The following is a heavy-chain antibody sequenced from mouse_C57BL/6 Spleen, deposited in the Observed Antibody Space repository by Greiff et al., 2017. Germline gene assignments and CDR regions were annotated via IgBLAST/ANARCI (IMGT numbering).Heavy chain of an antibody. J-gene: IGHJ3*01. CDR1: GFNIKDDY. V-gene: IGHV14-4*01. CDR2: IDPETGDT. CDR3: TLNCYGRSSWFAD. D-gene: IGHD1-1*01. Sequence: VQLQQSGAELVRPGASVKLSCTASGFNIKDDYMHWVKQRPEQGLEWIGWIDPETGDTEYASKFQGKATITADPSSNTAYLQLSSLTSEDTAVYDCTLNCYGRSSWFADWGQGTLVTVSA.